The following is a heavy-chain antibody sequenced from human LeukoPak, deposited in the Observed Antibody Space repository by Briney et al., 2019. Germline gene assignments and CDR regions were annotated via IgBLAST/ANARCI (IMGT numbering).Heavy chain of an antibody. Sequence: GASVKVSCKASGYTFTGYYMHWVRQAPGQRLEWMGWINAGNGNTKYSQEFQGRVTITRDTSASTAYMELSSLRSEDMAVYYCARSGGYCSSTSCPLYPFDYWGQGTLVTVSS. CDR1: GYTFTGYY. D-gene: IGHD2-2*01. CDR2: INAGNGNT. J-gene: IGHJ4*02. V-gene: IGHV1-3*03. CDR3: ARSGGYCSSTSCPLYPFDY.